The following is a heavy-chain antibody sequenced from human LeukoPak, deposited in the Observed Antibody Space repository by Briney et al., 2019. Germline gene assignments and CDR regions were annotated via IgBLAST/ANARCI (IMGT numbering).Heavy chain of an antibody. CDR2: ISSSSSTI. Sequence: GSLRLSCAASGFTFSSYSMNWVRQAPGKGLEWVSYISSSSSTIYYADSVKGRFTISRDNAKNSLYLQMNSLRDEDTAVYYCARGYSRSWYGFDWFDPWGQGTLVTVSS. CDR1: GFTFSSYS. CDR3: ARGYSRSWYGFDWFDP. V-gene: IGHV3-48*02. J-gene: IGHJ5*02. D-gene: IGHD6-13*01.